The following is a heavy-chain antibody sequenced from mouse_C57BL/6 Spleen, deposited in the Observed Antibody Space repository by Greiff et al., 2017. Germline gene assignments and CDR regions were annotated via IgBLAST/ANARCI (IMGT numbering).Heavy chain of an antibody. J-gene: IGHJ4*01. CDR1: GFTFSSYA. D-gene: IGHD4-1*01. V-gene: IGHV5-4*01. CDR2: ISDGGSYT. CDR3: AREGVTWTSGAMDY. Sequence: EVQGVESGGGLVKPGGSLILSCAASGFTFSSYAMSWVRQTPEKRLEWVATISDGGSYTHYPDIGKGRFNITRNNAKNNLYMQMSHLKSEDTAMYYSAREGVTWTSGAMDYWGQVTSVTVAS.